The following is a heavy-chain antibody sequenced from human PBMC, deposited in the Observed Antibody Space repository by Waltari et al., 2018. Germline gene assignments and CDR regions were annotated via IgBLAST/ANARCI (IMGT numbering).Heavy chain of an antibody. CDR3: AGYDSSGYYYPDY. CDR1: GGSISSGRSY. CDR2: IYTSGST. J-gene: IGHJ4*02. D-gene: IGHD3-22*01. V-gene: IGHV4-61*02. Sequence: QVQLQESGPGLVKPSQTLSLTCTVSGGSISSGRSYWSWIRQPAGKGLEWIGRIYTSGSTNYNPSLKSRVTISVDTSKNQFSLKLSSVTAADTAVYYCAGYDSSGYYYPDYWGQGTLVTVSS.